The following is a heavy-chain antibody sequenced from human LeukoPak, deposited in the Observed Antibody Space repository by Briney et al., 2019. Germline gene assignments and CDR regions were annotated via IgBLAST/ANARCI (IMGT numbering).Heavy chain of an antibody. J-gene: IGHJ6*03. Sequence: PVKVSCKASGFTFTSSAVQWVRQARGQRLEWIGWIVVGSGNTNYAQKFQERVTITRDMSTSTAYMELSSLRSEDTAVYYCAADGGSYSNYAPYYYYYMDVWGKGTTVTVSS. CDR3: AADGGSYSNYAPYYYYYMDV. CDR2: IVVGSGNT. V-gene: IGHV1-58*01. CDR1: GFTFTSSA. D-gene: IGHD4-11*01.